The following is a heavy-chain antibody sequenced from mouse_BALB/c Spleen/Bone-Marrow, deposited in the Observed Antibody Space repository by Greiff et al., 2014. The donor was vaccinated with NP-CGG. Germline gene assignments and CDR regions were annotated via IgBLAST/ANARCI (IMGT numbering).Heavy chain of an antibody. CDR2: IYPGNSDT. CDR3: TFLVKEDFAY. V-gene: IGHV1-5*01. D-gene: IGHD2-10*02. J-gene: IGHJ3*01. Sequence: SGTVLARPGASVKMSCKASGYSFTSYWMHWVKQRPGQGLEWIGAIYPGNSDTSYDQKFKGKAKLTAVTSASTAYMELSSLTNEDSAVYYCTFLVKEDFAYWGQGTLVTVSA. CDR1: GYSFTSYW.